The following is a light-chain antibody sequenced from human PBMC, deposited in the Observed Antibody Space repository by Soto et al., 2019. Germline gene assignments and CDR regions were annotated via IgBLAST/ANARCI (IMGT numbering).Light chain of an antibody. CDR1: SSYVGGYNY. V-gene: IGLV2-14*01. CDR3: NSYTSSGTLGV. J-gene: IGLJ1*01. Sequence: QSALTQPASVSGSPGQSITISCTGTSSYVGGYNYVSWYQQHPGKAPKLMIYEVCNRPSGVSNRFSGSKSGNTASLTISGLQAEDEADYYCNSYTSSGTLGVFGTGTKLTVL. CDR2: EVC.